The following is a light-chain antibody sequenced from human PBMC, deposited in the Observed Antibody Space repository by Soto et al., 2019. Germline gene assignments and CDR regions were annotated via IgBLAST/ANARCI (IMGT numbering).Light chain of an antibody. CDR3: QQYGSSPRT. J-gene: IGKJ1*01. Sequence: EIVMTQSPDTLSVSPGERATLSCRASQSISSSLAWYQQKPGQAPRLLIYGASSRATGIPDRFSGSGSGTDFTLTISRLEPEDFAVYYCQQYGSSPRTFGQGTKVDI. V-gene: IGKV3-20*01. CDR2: GAS. CDR1: QSISSS.